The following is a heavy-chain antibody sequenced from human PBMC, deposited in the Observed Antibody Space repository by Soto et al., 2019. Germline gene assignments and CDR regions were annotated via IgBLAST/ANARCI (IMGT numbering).Heavy chain of an antibody. D-gene: IGHD2-21*02. CDR1: GGSISSGGYY. V-gene: IGHV4-31*03. J-gene: IGHJ4*02. CDR3: ARVVRTAPAFYFDY. CDR2: IYYSGST. Sequence: QVQLQESGPGLVKPSQTLSLTCTVSGGSISSGGYYWSWIRQHPGKGLEWIGYIYYSGSTCYNPSLKSRVTISVDTSKNQFSLKLSSVTAADTAVYYCARVVRTAPAFYFDYWGQGTLVTVSS.